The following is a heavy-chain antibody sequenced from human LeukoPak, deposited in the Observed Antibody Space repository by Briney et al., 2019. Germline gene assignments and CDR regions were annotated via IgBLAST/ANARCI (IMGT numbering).Heavy chain of an antibody. D-gene: IGHD6-13*01. CDR2: IYPGDSDT. Sequence: GESLKISCKGSGYSFTSYWIGWVRQMPGKGLEWMGIIYPGDSDTRYSPSFQGQVTISADKSISTAYLQWSSLKASDTATYYCARRSNPYSSSWYFDYWGQGTLVTVSS. V-gene: IGHV5-51*01. CDR1: GYSFTSYW. CDR3: ARRSNPYSSSWYFDY. J-gene: IGHJ4*02.